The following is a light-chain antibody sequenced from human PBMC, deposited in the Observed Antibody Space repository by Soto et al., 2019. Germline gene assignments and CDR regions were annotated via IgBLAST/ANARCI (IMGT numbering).Light chain of an antibody. CDR2: DVS. CDR1: SSDFGGYNY. V-gene: IGLV2-14*01. J-gene: IGLJ2*01. Sequence: QSALTQPASVSGSPGQSITISCTGPSSDFGGYNYVSWYQQYPGKAPKLMIYDVSNRPSGVSNRFSGSKSGNTASLTISGLQAEDEANYYCSSYTSSSTLVFGGGTPLTVL. CDR3: SSYTSSSTLV.